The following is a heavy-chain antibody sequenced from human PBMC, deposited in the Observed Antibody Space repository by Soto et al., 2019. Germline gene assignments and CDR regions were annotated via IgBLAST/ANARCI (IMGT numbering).Heavy chain of an antibody. Sequence: GASVKVSCKASGYTFTTYYMHWVRQAPGQGLEWMGIINPSDGSTSYAQKFQGRVTMTRDTSTSTVYMELSSLRSEDTAVYYCATRGYFWSGYHDYWGQGTLVTVSS. CDR1: GYTFTTYY. V-gene: IGHV1-46*03. D-gene: IGHD3-3*01. CDR2: INPSDGST. J-gene: IGHJ4*02. CDR3: ATRGYFWSGYHDY.